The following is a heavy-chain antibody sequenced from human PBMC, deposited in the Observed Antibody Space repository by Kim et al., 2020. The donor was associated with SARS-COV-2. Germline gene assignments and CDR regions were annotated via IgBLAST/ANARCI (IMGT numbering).Heavy chain of an antibody. D-gene: IGHD6-6*01. J-gene: IGHJ6*03. CDR3: ARHGARPYYYYYMDV. Sequence: PSVQGQVTISADKSSSTAYLQWSSLKASDTAMYYCARHGARPYYYYYMDVWGKGTTVTVSS. V-gene: IGHV5-51*01.